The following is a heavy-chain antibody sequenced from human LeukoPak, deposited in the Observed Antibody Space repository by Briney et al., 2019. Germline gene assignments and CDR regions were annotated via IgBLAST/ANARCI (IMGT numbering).Heavy chain of an antibody. CDR1: GGSITSSD. V-gene: IGHV4-59*01. J-gene: IGHJ5*02. CDR3: ARGRYSAGDNWFDP. Sequence: PSGTLSLTCTVSGGSITSSDWSWIRQSPGKGLEWIGYIHYTGRTNYNPSLKGRVTMSIDTSKNQFYLKMSSVTAADTAVYYCARGRYSAGDNWFDPWGQGTLVTVSS. D-gene: IGHD3-9*01. CDR2: IHYTGRT.